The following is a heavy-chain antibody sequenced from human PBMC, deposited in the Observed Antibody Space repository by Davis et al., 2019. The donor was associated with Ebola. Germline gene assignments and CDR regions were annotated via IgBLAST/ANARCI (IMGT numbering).Heavy chain of an antibody. Sequence: GESLKISCAASGFTFSSYAMSWVRQAPGKGLEWVSAISSSGSTIYYADSVKGRFTTSRDNAKNSLYLQMNSLRAEDTAVYYCARERRFWSGYQDYWGQGTLVTVSS. CDR1: GFTFSSYA. CDR2: ISSSGSTI. CDR3: ARERRFWSGYQDY. D-gene: IGHD3-3*01. J-gene: IGHJ4*02. V-gene: IGHV3-21*04.